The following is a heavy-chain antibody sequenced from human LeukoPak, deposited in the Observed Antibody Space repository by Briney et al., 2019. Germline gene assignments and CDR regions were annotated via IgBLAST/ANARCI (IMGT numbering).Heavy chain of an antibody. CDR3: ARRYYYNLGSFPFDF. J-gene: IGHJ4*02. D-gene: IGHD3-10*01. V-gene: IGHV4-59*11. CDR2: IHNSGTT. CDR1: GDSIGSHY. Sequence: RSSETLSLTCTVSGDSIGSHYWSWIRQPPGKGLEWIGEIHNSGTTNYNPSLNSRVTISEDTSKNQFYLNLSSVTAADTAVYYCARRYYYNLGSFPFDFWGQGTLVTVSS.